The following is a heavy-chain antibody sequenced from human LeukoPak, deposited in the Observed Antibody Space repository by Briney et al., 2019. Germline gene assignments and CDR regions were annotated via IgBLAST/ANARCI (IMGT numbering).Heavy chain of an antibody. V-gene: IGHV3-23*01. D-gene: IGHD6-13*01. Sequence: PGGSLRLSCTASGFSFTAHYMHWLRQAPGKGLEWVSAISGSGGSTYYADSVKGRFTISRDNSKNTLYLQMNSLRAKDTAVYYCAKDRQQLDRRGYFDYWGQGTLVTVSS. CDR3: AKDRQQLDRRGYFDY. CDR2: ISGSGGST. J-gene: IGHJ4*02. CDR1: GFSFTAHY.